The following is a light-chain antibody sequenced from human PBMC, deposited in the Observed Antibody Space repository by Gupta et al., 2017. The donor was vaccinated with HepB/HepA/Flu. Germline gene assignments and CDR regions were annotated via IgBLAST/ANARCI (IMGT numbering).Light chain of an antibody. CDR2: DRF. CDR3: QQRRDWPLT. Sequence: EIVLTQSPGTLSLSPGERATLSCRASQSVSNDLAWYQQKPGQAPRPLIYDRFNRGTGILARFSGSGSGTEFTLTISDLEPEDSAVYYCQQRRDWPLTFGGGTKVEIK. J-gene: IGKJ4*01. CDR1: QSVSND. V-gene: IGKV3-11*01.